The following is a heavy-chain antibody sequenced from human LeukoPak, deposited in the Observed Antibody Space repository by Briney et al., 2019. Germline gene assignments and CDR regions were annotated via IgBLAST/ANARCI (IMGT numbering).Heavy chain of an antibody. D-gene: IGHD1-26*01. V-gene: IGHV4-39*01. CDR3: ASHSGSYYSSFFDY. CDR2: IYYSGST. Sequence: SETLSLTCTVSGGSISSSSYYWGWIRQPPGKGLEWIGSIYYSGSTYYNPSLKSRVTISVDTSKNQFSLKLSSVTAADTAVYYCASHSGSYYSSFFDYWGQGTLVTVSS. CDR1: GGSISSSSYY. J-gene: IGHJ4*02.